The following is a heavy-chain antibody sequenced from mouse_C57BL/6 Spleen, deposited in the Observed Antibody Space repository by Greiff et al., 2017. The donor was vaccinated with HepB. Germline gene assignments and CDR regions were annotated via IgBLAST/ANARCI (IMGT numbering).Heavy chain of an antibody. CDR3: TRNYYDYDVYYFDY. CDR2: IYPGNSDT. CDR1: GYTFTSYW. D-gene: IGHD2-4*01. V-gene: IGHV1-5*01. Sequence: VQLQQSGTVLARPGASVKMSCKPSGYTFTSYWMHWVNQRPGQGLEWIGAIYPGNSDTSYNQKFKGKAKLTAVTSASTAYMELSSLTNEDSAVYYCTRNYYDYDVYYFDYWGQGTTLTVSS. J-gene: IGHJ2*01.